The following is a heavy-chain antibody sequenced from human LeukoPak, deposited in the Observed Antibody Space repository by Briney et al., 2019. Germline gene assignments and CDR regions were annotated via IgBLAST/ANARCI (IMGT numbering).Heavy chain of an antibody. Sequence: ASVKVSCKASGYTFTSYAMNWVRQAPGQGLEWMGWINTNTGNPTYAQGFTGRFVFSLDTSVSTTYLQISSLTAEDTAVYYCAGDFSTFDYWGQGTLVTVSS. J-gene: IGHJ4*02. CDR1: GYTFTSYA. CDR3: AGDFSTFDY. D-gene: IGHD3/OR15-3a*01. CDR2: INTNTGNP. V-gene: IGHV7-4-1*02.